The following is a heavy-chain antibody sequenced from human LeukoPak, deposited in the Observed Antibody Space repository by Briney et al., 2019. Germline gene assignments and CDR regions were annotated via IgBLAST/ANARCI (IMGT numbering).Heavy chain of an antibody. CDR1: GYSFTSYW. Sequence: GESLRISCKASGYSFTSYWIAWVRQMPGKDLEYMGFIYPGGSDTRCSPSFEGQVTISADKSITTAYLQWSSLKASDTAIYYCARHVTYSSTSSYFDYWGQGTLVTVSS. J-gene: IGHJ4*02. CDR3: ARHVTYSSTSSYFDY. CDR2: IYPGGSDT. V-gene: IGHV5-51*01. D-gene: IGHD6-6*01.